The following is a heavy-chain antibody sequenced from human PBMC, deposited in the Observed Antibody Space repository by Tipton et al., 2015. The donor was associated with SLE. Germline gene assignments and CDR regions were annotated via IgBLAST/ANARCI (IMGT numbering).Heavy chain of an antibody. CDR1: GDSINSHY. CDR3: ARVNGADDY. CDR2: IYYSGST. D-gene: IGHD4-17*01. J-gene: IGHJ4*02. V-gene: IGHV4-59*11. Sequence: TLSLTCTVSGDSINSHYWGWLRQPPGKDLEWIGYIYYSGSTYYNPSLKSRVTISVDTSKNQFSLKLSSVTAADTAVYYCARVNGADDYWGQGTLVTVSS.